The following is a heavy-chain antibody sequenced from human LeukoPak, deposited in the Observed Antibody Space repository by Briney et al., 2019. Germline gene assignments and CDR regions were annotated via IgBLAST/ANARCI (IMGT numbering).Heavy chain of an antibody. J-gene: IGHJ4*01. CDR1: GFTFSSYW. D-gene: IGHD6-13*01. V-gene: IGHV3-7*01. CDR2: IRQDGGEK. Sequence: GGSLRLSCAVSGFTFSSYWMNWVRQAPGKGLEWVASIRQDGGEKSYVDSVKGRFTISRDNTKNSLYLEMSSLRAEDTAVYYCARDGTAAGLYFDLWGQGTLVTVSS. CDR3: ARDGTAAGLYFDL.